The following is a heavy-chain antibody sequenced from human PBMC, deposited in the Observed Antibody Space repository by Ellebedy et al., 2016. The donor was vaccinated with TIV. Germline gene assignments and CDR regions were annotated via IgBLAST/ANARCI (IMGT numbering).Heavy chain of an antibody. Sequence: MPSETLSPTCAVHGGSFGDYDWDWIRQPPGKGLEWSGEINRSGSSNYNPSLKSRVTISVDTSNNQLSLNLSSVTAAYTAVYYCARARRITRYFDWPTSPPYIWGQGTMVTVSS. J-gene: IGHJ3*02. V-gene: IGHV4-34*01. CDR2: INRSGSS. CDR1: GGSFGDYD. CDR3: ARARRITRYFDWPTSPPYI. D-gene: IGHD3-9*01.